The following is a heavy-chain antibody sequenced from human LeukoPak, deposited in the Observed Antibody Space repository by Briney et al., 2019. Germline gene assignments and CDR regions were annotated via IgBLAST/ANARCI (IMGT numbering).Heavy chain of an antibody. J-gene: IGHJ4*02. Sequence: GGSLRLSCAASGFTFSSYWMSWVRQAPGKGLEWVANIKQDGKGKYYVDSVKGRFTISRDNAKNTLYLQMNSLRAEDTAVYYCARGVGAAFDYWGQGTLVTVSS. CDR1: GFTFSSYW. CDR2: IKQDGKGK. CDR3: ARGVGAAFDY. V-gene: IGHV3-7*04. D-gene: IGHD1-26*01.